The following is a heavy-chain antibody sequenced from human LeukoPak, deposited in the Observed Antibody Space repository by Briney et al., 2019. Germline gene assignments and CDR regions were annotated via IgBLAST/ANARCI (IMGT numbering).Heavy chain of an antibody. V-gene: IGHV3-30-3*01. CDR1: GFTFSSYA. J-gene: IGHJ6*02. Sequence: GGSLRLSCAASGFTFSSYAMHWVRQAPGKGLEWVAVISYDGSNKYYADSVKGRFTISRDNSKNTLYLQMNSLRAEDTAVYYCAKVEAAAHYYYYYGMDVWGQGTTVTVSS. CDR2: ISYDGSNK. D-gene: IGHD6-13*01. CDR3: AKVEAAAHYYYYYGMDV.